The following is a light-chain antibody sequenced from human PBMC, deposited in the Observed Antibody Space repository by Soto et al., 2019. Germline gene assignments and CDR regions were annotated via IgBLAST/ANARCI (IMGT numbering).Light chain of an antibody. CDR1: TSNLGGNT. CDR2: TNN. J-gene: IGLJ2*01. V-gene: IGLV1-44*01. CDR3: AAWDDSLNAVV. Sequence: QSVLTQPPSVSGTPGHKVSISCSGSTSNLGGNTVNWYQQLPGTAPKLLIYTNNQRPSGVPDRFSGSKSGTSASLAISRLRSEDEADFYCAAWDDSLNAVVFGGGTKLTVL.